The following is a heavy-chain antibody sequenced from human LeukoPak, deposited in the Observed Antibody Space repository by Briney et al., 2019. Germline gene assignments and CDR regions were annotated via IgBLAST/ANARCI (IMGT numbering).Heavy chain of an antibody. CDR2: ISSNGGNI. Sequence: GGSLRLSCAASGFTFSSYAMHWVRQAPGKGLEYVSVISSNGGNIYYANSVKGRFTISRDNSKNTLYLQMGSLRAEDTAVYYCAKDASSYHLFDYWGQGTLVTVSS. J-gene: IGHJ4*02. CDR3: AKDASSYHLFDY. CDR1: GFTFSSYA. D-gene: IGHD1-26*01. V-gene: IGHV3-64*01.